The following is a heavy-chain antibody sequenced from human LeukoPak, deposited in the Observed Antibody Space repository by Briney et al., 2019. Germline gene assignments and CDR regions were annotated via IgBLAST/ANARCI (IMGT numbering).Heavy chain of an antibody. V-gene: IGHV1-3*01. J-gene: IGHJ4*02. D-gene: IGHD6-13*01. Sequence: ASVKVSCKASGYTFTSYAMHWVRQAPGQRLEWMGWINAGNGSTKYSQKFQGRVTITRDTSASTAYMELSSLRSEDTAVYYCARQGSSLPLNYWGQGTLVTVSS. CDR1: GYTFTSYA. CDR3: ARQGSSLPLNY. CDR2: INAGNGST.